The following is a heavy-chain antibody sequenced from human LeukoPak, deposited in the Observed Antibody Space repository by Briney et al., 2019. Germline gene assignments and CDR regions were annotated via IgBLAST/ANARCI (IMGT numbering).Heavy chain of an antibody. CDR2: IYHNGGT. CDR3: ARDRGTAAGFDY. Sequence: SETLSLTCTVSGGSISGYYWSWIRQPPGKGLEWIGYIYHNGGTNYNPSLQSRLTISVDTSKNQFSLKLSSVTAADTAVYYCARDRGTAAGFDYWGQGTLVTVSS. J-gene: IGHJ4*02. V-gene: IGHV4-59*12. CDR1: GGSISGYY. D-gene: IGHD6-13*01.